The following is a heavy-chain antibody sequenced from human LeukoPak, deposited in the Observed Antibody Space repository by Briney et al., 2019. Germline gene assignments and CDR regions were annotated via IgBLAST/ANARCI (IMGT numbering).Heavy chain of an antibody. CDR3: AKDIASSGSYKGCVDY. V-gene: IGHV3-23*01. J-gene: IGHJ4*02. CDR1: GFTFSSYA. D-gene: IGHD3-10*01. Sequence: PGGPLRLSCAASGFTFSSYAMSWVRQAPGKGLEWVSAISGSGGSTYYADSVKGRFTISRDNSKNTLYLQMNSLRAEDTAVYYCAKDIASSGSYKGCVDYWGQGTLVTVSS. CDR2: ISGSGGST.